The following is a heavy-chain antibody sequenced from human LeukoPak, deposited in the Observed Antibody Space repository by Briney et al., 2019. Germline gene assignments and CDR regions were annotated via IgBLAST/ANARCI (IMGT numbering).Heavy chain of an antibody. CDR2: IYSGGST. CDR3: ARKTATASPFDY. J-gene: IGHJ4*02. CDR1: GFTFSDYS. V-gene: IGHV3-66*01. D-gene: IGHD2-21*02. Sequence: GGSLRLSCAASGFTFSDYSINWVRQAPGKGLEWVSVIYSGGSTYYADSVKGRFTISRDKSKNTLYLQMNSLRAEDTAVYYCARKTATASPFDYWGQGTLVTVSS.